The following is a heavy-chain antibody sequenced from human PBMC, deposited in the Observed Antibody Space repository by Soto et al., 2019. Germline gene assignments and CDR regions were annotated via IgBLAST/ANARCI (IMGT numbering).Heavy chain of an antibody. Sequence: QVQLVESGGGVVQPGRSLRLSCAASGFTFSSYGMHWVRQAPGKGLEWVAVISYDGINKYYADSVKGRFTISRDNSKNTLYLQMNSLRAEDTAVYYCAKNYGDYSRGYYYGMDVWGQGTTVTVSS. D-gene: IGHD4-17*01. CDR2: ISYDGINK. CDR1: GFTFSSYG. CDR3: AKNYGDYSRGYYYGMDV. V-gene: IGHV3-30*18. J-gene: IGHJ6*02.